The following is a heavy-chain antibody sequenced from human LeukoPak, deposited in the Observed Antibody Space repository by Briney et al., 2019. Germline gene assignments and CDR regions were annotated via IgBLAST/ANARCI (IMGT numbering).Heavy chain of an antibody. Sequence: PGGSLRLSCAASGFSFSSYAMSWVRQAPGKGLEWVAVIWYDGSNKYYADSVKGRFTISRDNSKNTLYLQMNSLRAEDTAVYYCARRYYYGSADYYGMDVWGQGTTVTVSS. J-gene: IGHJ6*02. V-gene: IGHV3-33*08. CDR3: ARRYYYGSADYYGMDV. D-gene: IGHD3-10*01. CDR2: IWYDGSNK. CDR1: GFSFSSYA.